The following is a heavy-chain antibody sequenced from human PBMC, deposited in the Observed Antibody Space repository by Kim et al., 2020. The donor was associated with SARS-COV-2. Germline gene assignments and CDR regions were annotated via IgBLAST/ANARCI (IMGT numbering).Heavy chain of an antibody. CDR2: ISAYNGNT. CDR3: ARDPSYYDSSGYYYGYFDY. J-gene: IGHJ4*02. V-gene: IGHV1-18*01. D-gene: IGHD3-22*01. CDR1: GYTFTSYG. Sequence: ASVKVSCKASGYTFTSYGISWVRQAPGQGLEWMGWISAYNGNTNYAQKLQGRVTMTTDTSTSTAYMDLRSLRSDDTAVYYCARDPSYYDSSGYYYGYFDYWGQGTLVTVSS.